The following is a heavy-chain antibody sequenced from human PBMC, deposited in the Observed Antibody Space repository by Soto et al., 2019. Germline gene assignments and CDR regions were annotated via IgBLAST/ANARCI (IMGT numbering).Heavy chain of an antibody. D-gene: IGHD3-10*01. J-gene: IGHJ4*02. Sequence: QVQLVQSGAEVKKPGASVKVSCKASGYTFSSYGISWVRQAPGQGLEWMGWISAYNGNTHYAQKFQGRVTMTTDTSTSTAYMELRSLRSDDTAVYYCARIGRRAGASWSFLGYWGQGTLVTVSS. V-gene: IGHV1-18*01. CDR2: ISAYNGNT. CDR3: ARIGRRAGASWSFLGY. CDR1: GYTFSSYG.